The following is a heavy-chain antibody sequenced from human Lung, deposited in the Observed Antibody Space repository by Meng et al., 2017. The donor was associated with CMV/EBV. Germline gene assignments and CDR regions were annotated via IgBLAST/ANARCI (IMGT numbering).Heavy chain of an antibody. Sequence: SXTLSLXCAVYGGSFSGYYWSWIRQPPGKGLEWIGEINHSGSTNYNPSLKSRVTISVDTSKNQFSLKLSSVTAADTAVYYCARTTYDFWSGIYYYYYYGMDVXGQGXTVTVSS. CDR1: GGSFSGYY. J-gene: IGHJ6*02. CDR2: INHSGST. V-gene: IGHV4-34*01. D-gene: IGHD3-3*01. CDR3: ARTTYDFWSGIYYYYYYGMDV.